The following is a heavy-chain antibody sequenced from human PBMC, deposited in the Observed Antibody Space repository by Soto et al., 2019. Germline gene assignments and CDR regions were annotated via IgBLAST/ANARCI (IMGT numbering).Heavy chain of an antibody. V-gene: IGHV3-74*01. J-gene: IGHJ4*02. D-gene: IGHD2-2*01. CDR3: ARVVGYCSSANCPIDY. CDR2: INSDGTST. CDR1: GFTFSSYW. Sequence: GGSLRLSCAASGFTFSSYWMHWVRQVPGKGLVWVSRINSDGTSTTYADSVKGRFTISRDNAKNTLYLQMNSLRAEDTAVYCCARVVGYCSSANCPIDYCGQATLVTVSS.